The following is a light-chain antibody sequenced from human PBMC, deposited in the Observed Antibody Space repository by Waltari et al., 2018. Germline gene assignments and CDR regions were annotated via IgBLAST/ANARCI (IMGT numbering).Light chain of an antibody. V-gene: IGKV3-15*01. CDR3: QQYEDWPRHS. CDR1: QNVGTS. J-gene: IGKJ4*01. CDR2: GES. Sequence: EIVVTQSPATISVSPGERVTLSCRASQNVGTSLAWYQQKPGQTPRLLILGESSRASGVPARFSGSGSGTDFTLAISSLQSEDFAVYYCQQYEDWPRHSFGGGTKVQIE.